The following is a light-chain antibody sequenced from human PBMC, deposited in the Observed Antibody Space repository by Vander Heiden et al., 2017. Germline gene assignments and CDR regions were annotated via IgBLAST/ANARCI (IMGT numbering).Light chain of an antibody. V-gene: IGLV10-54*04. CDR3: SAWDSSLGAWV. CDR1: SHNVGNQG. J-gene: IGLJ3*02. Sequence: QAGLTQPHSVSKGLRQTATLTCTGNSHNVGNQGAGWLQQHQVHPPKLLSYRNNTRPSGISERFSASRSGNTASLTITGLQPEDEADYYGSAWDSSLGAWVFGGGTKLTGL. CDR2: RNN.